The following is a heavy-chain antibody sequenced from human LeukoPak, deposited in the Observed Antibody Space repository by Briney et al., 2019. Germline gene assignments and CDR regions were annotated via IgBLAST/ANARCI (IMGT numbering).Heavy chain of an antibody. D-gene: IGHD1-26*01. Sequence: GGSLRLSCAASGFTFSNAWMSWVRQAPGKGLEWVGRIKSKTDGGTTDYAAPVKGRFTISRDDSKNTLYLQMTRQKSEETAVYYCTTDVGGSYLNPIGDYWGEGNLVTVSS. J-gene: IGHJ4*02. CDR3: TTDVGGSYLNPIGDY. V-gene: IGHV3-15*01. CDR1: GFTFSNAW. CDR2: IKSKTDGGTT.